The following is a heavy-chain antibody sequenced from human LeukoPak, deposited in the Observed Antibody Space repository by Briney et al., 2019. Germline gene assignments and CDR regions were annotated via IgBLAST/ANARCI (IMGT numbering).Heavy chain of an antibody. Sequence: GGSLRLSCAASGFTFSSYGMHWVRQAPGKGLEWVAFIRYDGSNKYYADSVKGRLTISRDNSKNTLYLQMNSLRAEDTAVYYCAKEKGMGFRWFDYWGQGTLVTVSS. V-gene: IGHV3-30*02. CDR3: AKEKGMGFRWFDY. D-gene: IGHD2-8*01. CDR2: IRYDGSNK. J-gene: IGHJ4*02. CDR1: GFTFSSYG.